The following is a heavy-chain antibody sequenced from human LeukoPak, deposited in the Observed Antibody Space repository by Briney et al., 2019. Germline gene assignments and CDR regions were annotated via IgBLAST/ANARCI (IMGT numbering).Heavy chain of an antibody. Sequence: AGGSLRLSCGASGFTFSSYAMSWVRQAPGEGLEWVSTIRDSGRSTNYADSVLGRFTISRDNSNNTLYLQMNSLRAEDTAVYYCAKAYCSGGVCCFDSWGQGTLVTVSS. J-gene: IGHJ4*02. CDR3: AKAYCSGGVCCFDS. CDR1: GFTFSSYA. V-gene: IGHV3-23*01. D-gene: IGHD2-15*01. CDR2: IRDSGRST.